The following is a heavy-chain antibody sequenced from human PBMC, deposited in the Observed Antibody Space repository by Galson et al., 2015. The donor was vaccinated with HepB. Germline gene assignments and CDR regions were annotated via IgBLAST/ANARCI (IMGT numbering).Heavy chain of an antibody. CDR3: VKGLMKGLELEGSSSSRRGYFDY. D-gene: IGHD6-6*01. Sequence: SLRLSCAASGFTFSSYAMHWVRQAPGKGLECVSAISSNGGSTYYADSVKGRFTISRDNSKNTLYLQMSSLRAEDTAVYYCVKGLMKGLELEGSSSSRRGYFDYWGQGTLVTVSS. V-gene: IGHV3-64D*09. J-gene: IGHJ4*02. CDR1: GFTFSSYA. CDR2: ISSNGGST.